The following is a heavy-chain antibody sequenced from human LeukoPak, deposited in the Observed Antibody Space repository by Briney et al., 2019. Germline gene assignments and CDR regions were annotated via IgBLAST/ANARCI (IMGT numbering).Heavy chain of an antibody. V-gene: IGHV1-18*04. Sequence: ASVKVSCKASGYTFTSYGISWVRQAPGQGLEWRGWISAYNGNTNYAQKIQGRVTMTTDTSTSTAYMELRSLRSDDTAVYYCARDFYGDYGPDYFHYWGQGTLVTVSS. CDR2: ISAYNGNT. CDR1: GYTFTSYG. J-gene: IGHJ4*02. D-gene: IGHD4-17*01. CDR3: ARDFYGDYGPDYFHY.